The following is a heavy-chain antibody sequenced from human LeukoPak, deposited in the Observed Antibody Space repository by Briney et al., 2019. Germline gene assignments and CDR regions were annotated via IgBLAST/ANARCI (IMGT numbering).Heavy chain of an antibody. CDR1: GFTFSSYS. CDR3: ARGSSGWHNYYYYGMDV. J-gene: IGHJ6*02. V-gene: IGHV3-48*01. D-gene: IGHD6-19*01. Sequence: PGGSLRLSCAASGFTFSSYSMNWVRQAPGKGLEWVSYISSSSSTIYYADSVKGRFTISRDNAKNSLYLQMNSLRAEDTAVYYCARGSSGWHNYYYYGMDVWGQGTTVTVSS. CDR2: ISSSSSTI.